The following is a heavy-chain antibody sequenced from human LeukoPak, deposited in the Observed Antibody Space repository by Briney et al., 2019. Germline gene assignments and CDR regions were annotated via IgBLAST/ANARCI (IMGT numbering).Heavy chain of an antibody. CDR1: GYSFTAYY. Sequence: GASVKVSCKPSGYSFTAYYMHLVRQAPGQGLEWMGWINPNSGDTKYAQNFQDRVTMTWDTSVSTAYMELSSLTSDDTAVYYCASKGAGYCRSTTCQGAFDIWGQGSMVIVSS. D-gene: IGHD2-2*01. V-gene: IGHV1-2*02. CDR3: ASKGAGYCRSTTCQGAFDI. CDR2: INPNSGDT. J-gene: IGHJ3*02.